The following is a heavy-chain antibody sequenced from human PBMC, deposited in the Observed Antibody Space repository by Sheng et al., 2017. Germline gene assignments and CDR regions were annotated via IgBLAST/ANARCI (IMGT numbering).Heavy chain of an antibody. Sequence: QVQLVQSGAEVKQPGASVKVSCKASGYSFSDYYMHWIRQAPGQGLEWMGWINPKSGVTNFAQKFPGRVTITADVSTSTVYMELTSLTSEDTAIYYCARFRGKCGGDCYPTDVWGQGTTVTVSS. J-gene: IGHJ6*02. CDR1: GYSFSDYY. D-gene: IGHD2-21*02. CDR3: ARFRGKCGGDCYPTDV. CDR2: INPKSGVT. V-gene: IGHV1-2*02.